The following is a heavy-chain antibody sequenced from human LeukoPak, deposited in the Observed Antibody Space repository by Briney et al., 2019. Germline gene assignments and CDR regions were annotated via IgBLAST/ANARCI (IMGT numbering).Heavy chain of an antibody. CDR3: AKYKSSAAGFNWFDP. D-gene: IGHD6-13*01. Sequence: GGSLRLSCAASGFTFSSSAMSWVRQAPGKGLEWGSSISGGGGNGYYADSVKGRLTISRDNSKSILYLQMNSLRVEDTAVYYCAKYKSSAAGFNWFDPWGQGTLVNVS. CDR2: ISGGGGNG. CDR1: GFTFSSSA. J-gene: IGHJ5*02. V-gene: IGHV3-23*01.